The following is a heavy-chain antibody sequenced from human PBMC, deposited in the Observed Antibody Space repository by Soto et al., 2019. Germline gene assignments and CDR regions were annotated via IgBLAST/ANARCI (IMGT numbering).Heavy chain of an antibody. D-gene: IGHD3-3*01. CDR3: ARGHYDFWSGYFATIDY. Sequence: SETLSLTCTVSGGSISSYYWSWIRQHPGKGLEWIGYIHYSGSTKYNPSLKSRVTISADTSKNQFSLKLSSVTAADTAVYYCARGHYDFWSGYFATIDYWGQGTLVTVSS. J-gene: IGHJ4*02. V-gene: IGHV4-59*08. CDR2: IHYSGST. CDR1: GGSISSYY.